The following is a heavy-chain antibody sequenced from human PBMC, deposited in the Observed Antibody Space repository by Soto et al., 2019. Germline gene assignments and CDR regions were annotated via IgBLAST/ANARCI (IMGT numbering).Heavy chain of an antibody. V-gene: IGHV3-20*01. Sequence: PGGSLRLSCTASGFTFDDYGMSWVRQAPGKGLEWVSGINWNGGSTGYADSVKGRFTISRDNAKNSLYLQMNSLRAEDTALYHCARGRNLRSGYYLESWFDPWGQGTLVTVSS. CDR1: GFTFDDYG. J-gene: IGHJ5*02. D-gene: IGHD3-3*01. CDR3: ARGRNLRSGYYLESWFDP. CDR2: INWNGGST.